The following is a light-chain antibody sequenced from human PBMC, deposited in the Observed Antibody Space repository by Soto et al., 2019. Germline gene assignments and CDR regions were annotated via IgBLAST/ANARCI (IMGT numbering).Light chain of an antibody. J-gene: IGLJ1*01. CDR1: SSDVGGYNY. Sequence: QSALTQPPSASGSPGQSVTISCTGTSSDVGGYNYVSWYQQYPGKAPKIMIYEVSKRPSGVPDRFSGSKSGNTASLTVSGLQAEDEADYYCGSYADSNNYVFGTGTKVPVL. V-gene: IGLV2-8*01. CDR2: EVS. CDR3: GSYADSNNYV.